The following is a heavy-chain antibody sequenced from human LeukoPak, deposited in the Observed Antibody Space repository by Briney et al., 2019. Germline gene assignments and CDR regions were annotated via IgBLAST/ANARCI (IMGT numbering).Heavy chain of an antibody. CDR3: ARLSPDGFDI. J-gene: IGHJ3*02. Sequence: SGTLSLTCAVSGGSITSSKWWTWVHQPPGKGLEWIGESYHSGSTNYNPSLKSRVTISVDKSKKQFSLKLSSVTAADTAVYYCARLSPDGFDIWGQGTMVTVFS. V-gene: IGHV4-4*02. CDR2: SYHSGST. D-gene: IGHD2/OR15-2a*01. CDR1: GGSITSSKW.